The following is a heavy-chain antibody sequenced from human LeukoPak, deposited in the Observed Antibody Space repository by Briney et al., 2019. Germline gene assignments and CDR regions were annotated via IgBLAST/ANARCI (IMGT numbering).Heavy chain of an antibody. CDR2: ISSSGSTI. D-gene: IGHD1-26*01. CDR3: ARDRCSGSYGSCYDYYYYMDV. CDR1: GFTFSDYY. J-gene: IGHJ6*03. Sequence: GGSLRLSCAASGFTFSDYYMSWIRQAPGKGLEWVSYISSSGSTIYYADSVKGRFTISRDNAKNSLYLQMNSLRAEDTAVYYCARDRCSGSYGSCYDYYYYMDVWGKGTTVTVSS. V-gene: IGHV3-11*04.